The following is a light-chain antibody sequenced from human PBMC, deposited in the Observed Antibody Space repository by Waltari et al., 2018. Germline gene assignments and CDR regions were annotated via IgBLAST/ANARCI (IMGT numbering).Light chain of an antibody. CDR2: NHD. Sequence: QSVLTQPPSAPATLGHRVTISCSGSTFNIRRTPVNWYRQFPGPAPKLLIYNHDQRPPGVPDRFSGSKSGTSASLAISGLQSEHEADYYCAAWDDSLNGPVFGGGTKLTVL. V-gene: IGLV1-44*01. CDR3: AAWDDSLNGPV. CDR1: TFNIRRTP. J-gene: IGLJ3*02.